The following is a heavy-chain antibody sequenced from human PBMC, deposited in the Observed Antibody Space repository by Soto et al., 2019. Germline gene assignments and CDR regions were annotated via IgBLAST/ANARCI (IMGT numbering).Heavy chain of an antibody. CDR1: GYTFTSYG. V-gene: IGHV1-18*01. CDR3: ARPPYDILTGNDAFDI. D-gene: IGHD3-9*01. Sequence: GASVKVSCKASGYTFTSYGISWVRQAPGQGLEWMGWISAYNGNTNYAQKLQGRVTMTTDTSTSTAYMELRSLRSDDTAVYYCARPPYDILTGNDAFDIWGQGTMVTVSS. J-gene: IGHJ3*02. CDR2: ISAYNGNT.